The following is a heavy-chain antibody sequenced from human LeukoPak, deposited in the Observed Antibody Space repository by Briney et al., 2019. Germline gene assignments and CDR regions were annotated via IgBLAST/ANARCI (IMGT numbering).Heavy chain of an antibody. D-gene: IGHD1/OR15-1a*01. CDR1: GRSIRNYY. Sequence: SETVSLMYSVSGRSIRNYYWRWMRQPPGKGREGMGYISYSGSTNYNTSLKRRVNISVDTSKNQLSLILSSVTAADTAVYFCARDRRGVEHDSYYYYYMDVWGKGTTVTVSS. CDR2: ISYSGST. V-gene: IGHV4-59*01. CDR3: ARDRRGVEHDSYYYYYMDV. J-gene: IGHJ6*03.